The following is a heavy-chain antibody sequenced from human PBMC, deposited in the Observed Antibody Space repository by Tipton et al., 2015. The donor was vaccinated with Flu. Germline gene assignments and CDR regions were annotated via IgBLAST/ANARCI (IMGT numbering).Heavy chain of an antibody. J-gene: IGHJ4*02. V-gene: IGHV3-30*18. Sequence: SLRLSCAASGFTFSSYGMHWVRQAPGKGLEWVAVISYDGSNKYYADSVKGRLTISRDNSKNTLYLQMNSLRAEDTAVYYCAKELIVATITPEYSYGYYFDYWGQGTLVTVSS. CDR1: GFTFSSYG. D-gene: IGHD5-12*01. CDR3: AKELIVATITPEYSYGYYFDY. CDR2: ISYDGSNK.